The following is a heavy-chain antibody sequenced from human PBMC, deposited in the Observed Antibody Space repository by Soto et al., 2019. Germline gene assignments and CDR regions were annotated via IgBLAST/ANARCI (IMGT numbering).Heavy chain of an antibody. CDR2: TSHDGSNE. CDR3: AKVSSSWYAGFFDL. J-gene: IGHJ4*02. CDR1: GFTFSTYA. V-gene: IGHV3-30*18. Sequence: GGSLRLSCVASGFTFSTYAMHWVRQAPGKGLEWVAVTSHDGSNEFYADSVKGRFTISRDNSKNTLYLQMNTLRAEDTAVYYCAKVSSSWYAGFFDLWGQGTLVTVSS. D-gene: IGHD6-13*01.